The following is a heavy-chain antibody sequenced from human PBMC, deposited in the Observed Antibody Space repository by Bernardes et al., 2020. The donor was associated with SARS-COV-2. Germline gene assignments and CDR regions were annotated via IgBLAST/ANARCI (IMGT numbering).Heavy chain of an antibody. V-gene: IGHV1-2*02. D-gene: IGHD6-19*01. CDR3: ARVGGWYHYYYGMDV. Sequence: ASVKVSCKASGYTFTGYYMHWVRQAPGQGLEWMGWINPNSGGTNYAQKFQGRVTMTRDTSISTAYMELSRLRSDDTAVYYCARVGGWYHYYYGMDVWGQGTTVTVSS. CDR2: INPNSGGT. CDR1: GYTFTGYY. J-gene: IGHJ6*02.